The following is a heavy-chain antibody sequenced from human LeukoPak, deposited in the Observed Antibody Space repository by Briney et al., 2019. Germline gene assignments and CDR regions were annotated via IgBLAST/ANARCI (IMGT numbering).Heavy chain of an antibody. J-gene: IGHJ4*02. Sequence: PSETLSLTCTVSGGSISSYYWSWIRQPAGKGLEWIGRIYTSGSNNYNPSLKSRVTMSVDTSKNQFSLKLSSVTAADTAVYYCARGSRGSLREGFDYWGQGTLVTVSS. CDR1: GGSISSYY. D-gene: IGHD6-25*01. V-gene: IGHV4-4*07. CDR2: IYTSGSN. CDR3: ARGSRGSLREGFDY.